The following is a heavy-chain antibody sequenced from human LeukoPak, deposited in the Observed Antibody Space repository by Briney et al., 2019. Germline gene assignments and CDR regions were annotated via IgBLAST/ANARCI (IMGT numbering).Heavy chain of an antibody. CDR2: INPNSGGT. J-gene: IGHJ5*02. D-gene: IGHD1-26*01. Sequence: ASVKVSCKASGYTFTSYDINWVRQATGQGLEWMGWINPNSGGTNYAQKFQGRVTMTRDASISTAYMELSRLRSDDTAVYYCARDPVEWWELLGKNWFDPWGQGTLVTVSS. CDR1: GYTFTSYD. V-gene: IGHV1-2*02. CDR3: ARDPVEWWELLGKNWFDP.